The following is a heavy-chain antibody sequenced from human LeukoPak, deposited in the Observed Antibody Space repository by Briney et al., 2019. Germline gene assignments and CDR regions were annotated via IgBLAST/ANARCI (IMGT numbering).Heavy chain of an antibody. V-gene: IGHV6-1*01. CDR3: ARGYYDSTPRGLDY. Sequence: SQTLSLTCAISGDSVSSNSAAWNWIRQSPSRGLEWLGRTYYRSKWYNDYAVSVKSRRTINPDTSKNQFSLQLNSVTPEDTAVYYCARGYYDSTPRGLDYWGQGTLVTVSS. D-gene: IGHD3-22*01. J-gene: IGHJ4*02. CDR1: GDSVSSNSAA. CDR2: TYYRSKWYN.